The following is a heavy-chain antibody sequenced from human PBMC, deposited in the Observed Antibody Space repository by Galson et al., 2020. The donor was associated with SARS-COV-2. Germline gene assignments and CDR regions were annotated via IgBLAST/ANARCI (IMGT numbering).Heavy chain of an antibody. CDR2: ISAYNGNT. J-gene: IGHJ4*02. D-gene: IGHD2-21*01. CDR1: GYTFTSYG. CDR3: AKAGPPYCGGDCYPDY. V-gene: IGHV1-18*04. Sequence: ASVKVSCKASGYTFTSYGISWVRQAPGQGLEWMGWISAYNGNTNYAQKLQGRVTMTTDTSTSTAYMELRSLRSDDTAVYYCAKAGPPYCGGDCYPDYWGQGTLVTVSS.